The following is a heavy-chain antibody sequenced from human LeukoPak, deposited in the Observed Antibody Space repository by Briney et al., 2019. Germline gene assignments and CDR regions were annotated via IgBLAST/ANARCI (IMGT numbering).Heavy chain of an antibody. V-gene: IGHV3-30*18. D-gene: IGHD3-9*01. CDR3: AKDQGYRGTAYLMD. J-gene: IGHJ4*02. CDR2: ISHDGSSQ. Sequence: GGSLRLSCADSGFTFSGYGMHWVRQAPGKGLEWAAAISHDGSSQNYADSVKGRFTISRDNSKNTLYLQMNSLRPEDTAVYFCAKDQGYRGTAYLMDWGQGSLVAVSS. CDR1: GFTFSGYG.